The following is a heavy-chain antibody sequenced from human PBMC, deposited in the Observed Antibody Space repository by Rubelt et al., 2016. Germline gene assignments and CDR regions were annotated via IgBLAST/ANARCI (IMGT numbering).Heavy chain of an antibody. CDR1: DLTFTNAW. J-gene: IGHJ3*02. V-gene: IGHV3-15*07. CDR2: IKRKTDGGTT. Sequence: EVQLVESGGGLVKPGGSLRPSCAASDLTFTNAWMNWVRQAPGKGLEWVGHIKRKTDGGTTDYAAPVKGRFTISRDDSKNMLYLKIKSLKTEDTALYYGTTDHSCTSGWCFAFDIWGQGTMVTVSS. D-gene: IGHD6-19*01. CDR3: TTDHSCTSGWCFAFDI.